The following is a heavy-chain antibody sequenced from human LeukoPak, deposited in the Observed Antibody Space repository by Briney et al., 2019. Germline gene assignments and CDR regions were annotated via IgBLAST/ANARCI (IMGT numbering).Heavy chain of an antibody. J-gene: IGHJ4*02. V-gene: IGHV4-31*03. CDR3: ADGGGRYYFDY. D-gene: IGHD3-16*01. CDR2: IYDSGST. Sequence: SQTLSLTCTVSGGSISSGAYYWTWIRQHPGKGLEWIGYIYDSGSTYYNPSLKSRITISVDTSKNQFSVKLSSVSAADTAVYEGADGGGRYYFDYWGQGALVTVSS. CDR1: GGSISSGAYY.